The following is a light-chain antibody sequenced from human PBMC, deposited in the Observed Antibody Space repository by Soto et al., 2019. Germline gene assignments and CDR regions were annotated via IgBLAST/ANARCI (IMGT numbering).Light chain of an antibody. V-gene: IGKV3-20*01. Sequence: ETVLTQSPGTLSLSPGERATLSCRASQSLSSSQLAWYQQKVGRAPRLLIHDASSRATGIPDRFSGSGSGTDFTLTITRLEPEDFAVYYCQQYGGSPRTFGQGTRLEIK. CDR2: DAS. CDR3: QQYGGSPRT. J-gene: IGKJ5*01. CDR1: QSLSSSQ.